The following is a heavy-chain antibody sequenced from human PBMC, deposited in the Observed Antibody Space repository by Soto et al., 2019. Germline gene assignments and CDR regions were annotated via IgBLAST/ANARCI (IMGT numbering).Heavy chain of an antibody. CDR2: ITIAGST. J-gene: IGHJ4*02. Sequence: EVQLLESGGDLAQPGGSLRLICAASGFTFSNYAMTWVRQSPGKGLEWVSTITIAGSTFYGDTVKGRFTISRDNSKSTLYLQMNSLGAEDTAVYYCAKTDKFHSQSSGWANRFDSWGQGTLVTGSS. V-gene: IGHV3-23*01. CDR1: GFTFSNYA. D-gene: IGHD6-19*01. CDR3: AKTDKFHSQSSGWANRFDS.